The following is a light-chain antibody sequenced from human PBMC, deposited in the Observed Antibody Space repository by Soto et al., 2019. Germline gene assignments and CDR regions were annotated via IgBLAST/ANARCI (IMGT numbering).Light chain of an antibody. CDR2: EGS. Sequence: QSALTQPASVSGSPGQSITISCTGTSSDVGSYNLVSWYQQHPGKAPKLMIYEGSKRPSGVSNRFSGSKSGNTASLTISGLQAEDEAYYYCCSYAGSSTSPYVFGTGTKVTVL. CDR3: CSYAGSSTSPYV. J-gene: IGLJ1*01. CDR1: SSDVGSYNL. V-gene: IGLV2-23*01.